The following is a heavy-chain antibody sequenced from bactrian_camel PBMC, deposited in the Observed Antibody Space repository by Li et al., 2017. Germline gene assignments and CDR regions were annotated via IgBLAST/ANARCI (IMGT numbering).Heavy chain of an antibody. CDR2: IRRDGDE. CDR1: GYTSSRHC. V-gene: IGHV3S9*01. CDR3: VAENLGARRCGTEVLGSSPDFGY. D-gene: IGHD5*01. Sequence: HVQLVESGGGSVQAGGSLKLSCTHSGYTSSRHCMGWFRQAPGKAREGIAGIRRDGDEYYADSVKGRFTISQDNASNTVYLQMNSLKFEDTATYYCVAENLGARRCGTEVLGSSPDFGYWGQGTQVTVS. J-gene: IGHJ6*01.